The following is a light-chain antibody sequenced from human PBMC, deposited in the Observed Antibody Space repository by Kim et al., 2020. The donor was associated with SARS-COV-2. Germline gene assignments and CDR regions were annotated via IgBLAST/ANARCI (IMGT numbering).Light chain of an antibody. CDR1: QHLHCW. CDR3: QQGNTFPYT. CDR2: SAS. J-gene: IGKJ2*01. Sequence: SSSVGDRVTIPCRAGQHLHCWLAWYQQKPGKAPNLLIYSASSLQSGVPSRFSGSGSGTDFTLTIGSLQPEDFATYYCQQGNTFPYTFCQGTKLEI. V-gene: IGKV1-12*01.